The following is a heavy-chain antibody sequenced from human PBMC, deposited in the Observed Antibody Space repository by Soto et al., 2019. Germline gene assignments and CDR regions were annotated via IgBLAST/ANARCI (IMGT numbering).Heavy chain of an antibody. Sequence: QAGGSLRLSCAASGFTFSNYGMHWVRQAPGKGLEWVAVISYDGGNEYYADSVKGRFTISRDNSKNTLYLQMNSLRAEDTALYYCAKDYYYDSSGYYSTPLYWGQGTLVTVSS. J-gene: IGHJ4*02. D-gene: IGHD3-22*01. CDR3: AKDYYYDSSGYYSTPLY. V-gene: IGHV3-30*18. CDR1: GFTFSNYG. CDR2: ISYDGGNE.